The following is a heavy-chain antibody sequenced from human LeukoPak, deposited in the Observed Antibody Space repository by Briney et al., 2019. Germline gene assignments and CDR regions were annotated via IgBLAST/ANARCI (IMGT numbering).Heavy chain of an antibody. CDR3: AKDPQPFFYYGVGD. D-gene: IGHD3-10*01. J-gene: IGHJ4*02. CDR1: GFTFSSYA. V-gene: IGHV3-23*01. CDR2: ISGSGGST. Sequence: GGSLRLSCAASGFTFSSYAMSWVRQAPGKGLEWVSAISGSGGSTYYADSVKGRFTISRDNSKNMLYLQMNSLRAEDTAVYYCAKDPQPFFYYGVGDWGQGTLVTVSS.